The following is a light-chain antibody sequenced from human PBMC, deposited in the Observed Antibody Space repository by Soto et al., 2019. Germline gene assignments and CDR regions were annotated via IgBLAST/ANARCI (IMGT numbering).Light chain of an antibody. J-gene: IGKJ1*01. CDR1: QSVSSY. Sequence: EIVLTQSPGTLSLSPGERATLSCRASQSVSSYLAWYQQKPGQAPRLLIYDASTRATGISARFSGSGSGTDFTLTISSLEPEDFAVSYCQQRSNWPVTFGQGTKVEVK. V-gene: IGKV3-11*01. CDR3: QQRSNWPVT. CDR2: DAS.